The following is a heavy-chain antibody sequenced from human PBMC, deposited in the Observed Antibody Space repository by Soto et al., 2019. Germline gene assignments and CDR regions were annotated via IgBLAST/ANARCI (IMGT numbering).Heavy chain of an antibody. CDR3: VRSKAVYCSGGSCYSSWFDP. Sequence: GASVKVSCKASGGTFSSYAISWVRQAPGQGLEWMGGIIPIFGTANYAQKFQGRVTITADKSTSTAYMELSSLRSEDTAVYYCVRSKAVYCSGGSCYSSWFDPWGQGTLVTVSS. V-gene: IGHV1-69*06. CDR2: IIPIFGTA. J-gene: IGHJ5*02. CDR1: GGTFSSYA. D-gene: IGHD2-15*01.